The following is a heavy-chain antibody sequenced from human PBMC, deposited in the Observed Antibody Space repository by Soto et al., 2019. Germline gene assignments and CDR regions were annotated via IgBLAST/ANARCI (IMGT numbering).Heavy chain of an antibody. D-gene: IGHD6-13*01. CDR3: ARGGRYSSSWGAY. CDR2: IYHSGRT. Sequence: QVQLQESGPGLVKPSGTLSLTCAVSGGSISSSNCWSWVRQPPGKGLEWIGEIYHSGRTNYNPSLTSRVTISVDKSKNQFSLKLSSVTAADTAVYYCARGGRYSSSWGAYWGQGTLVTVSS. J-gene: IGHJ4*02. CDR1: GGSISSSNC. V-gene: IGHV4-4*02.